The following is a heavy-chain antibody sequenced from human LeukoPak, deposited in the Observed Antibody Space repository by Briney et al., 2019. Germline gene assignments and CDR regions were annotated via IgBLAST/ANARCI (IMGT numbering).Heavy chain of an antibody. CDR3: ARDYWWNYEY. J-gene: IGHJ4*02. CDR1: GFTFSDYA. V-gene: IGHV3-30-3*01. D-gene: IGHD1-7*01. Sequence: GRSLRLSCAASGFTFSDYAMHWVRQAPGKGLEWVAVISKDGSDKYYPGSVRGRFTISRDNSKNTIYLQMDSLRAEDTAIYYCARDYWWNYEYWGQGTLVTVSS. CDR2: ISKDGSDK.